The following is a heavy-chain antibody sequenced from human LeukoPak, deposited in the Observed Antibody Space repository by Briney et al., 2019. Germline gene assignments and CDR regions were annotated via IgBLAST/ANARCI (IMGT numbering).Heavy chain of an antibody. Sequence: PGGSLRLSCAASGFMFRDAAMTWVRQAPGKGLEWVSLIASSDLNTYYADSVRGRFTISRDNSKNTLSLQMNSLRVEDTAIYYCARDIELSTWGLGTLVTVSS. CDR2: IASSDLNT. J-gene: IGHJ3*01. CDR1: GFMFRDAA. CDR3: ARDIELST. V-gene: IGHV3-23*01. D-gene: IGHD5-12*01.